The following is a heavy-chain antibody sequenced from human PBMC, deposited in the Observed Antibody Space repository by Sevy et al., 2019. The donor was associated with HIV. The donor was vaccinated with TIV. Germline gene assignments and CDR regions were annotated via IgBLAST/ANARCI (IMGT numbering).Heavy chain of an antibody. Sequence: GGSLRLSCAASGFTFSSYSMNWVRQAPGKGLEWVSSISSSSSYIYYADSVKGRFTISRDNAKNSLYLQMNSLRAEDMVVYYCARGYCSSTSCGSARDRDDAFDIWGQGTMVTVSS. CDR3: ARGYCSSTSCGSARDRDDAFDI. D-gene: IGHD2-2*01. CDR2: ISSSSSYI. V-gene: IGHV3-21*01. J-gene: IGHJ3*02. CDR1: GFTFSSYS.